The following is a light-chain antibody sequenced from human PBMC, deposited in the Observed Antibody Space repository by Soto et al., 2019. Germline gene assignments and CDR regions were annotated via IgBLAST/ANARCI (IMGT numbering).Light chain of an antibody. J-gene: IGKJ2*01. V-gene: IGKV1-12*01. CDR2: ATS. Sequence: DIQMTQSPSSVSASVGNIVTISCRASQGIISWLAWYQQKPGKAPKLLIYATSTLQSGVPSRLSGSGSGSDFTLTISSLQPEDFATYYYQQANSPYTFGQGTKLEIK. CDR1: QGIISW. CDR3: QQANSPYT.